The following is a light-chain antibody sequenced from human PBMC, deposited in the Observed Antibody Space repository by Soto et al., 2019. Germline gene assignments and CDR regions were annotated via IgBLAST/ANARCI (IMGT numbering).Light chain of an antibody. CDR2: DVT. CDR1: SSDVGGYSY. V-gene: IGLV2-11*01. CDR3: FSYAASYTFV. J-gene: IGLJ1*01. Sequence: QSALTQPRSVSGSPGQSVTISCTGTSSDVGGYSYVSWYQQHPGKAPKLMIYDVTTRPSGIPDRFSGSKSGNTASLTISGPQAEDGAVFYSFSYAASYTFVFGTG.